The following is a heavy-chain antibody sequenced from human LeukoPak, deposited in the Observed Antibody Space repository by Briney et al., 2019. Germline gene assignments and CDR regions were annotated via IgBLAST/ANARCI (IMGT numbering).Heavy chain of an antibody. CDR2: IYTSGST. CDR1: GGSISTGHYY. CDR3: ARGLTGDYVPS. V-gene: IGHV4-61*02. Sequence: SETLSLTCTVSGGSISTGHYYWSWIRQPAGKGLEWLGRIYTSGSTDYNPSLKQRVTISIDTSRNQFSLNLNSVTATDTAVYYCARGLTGDYVPSWGQGTLVTVSS. D-gene: IGHD1-14*01. J-gene: IGHJ4*02.